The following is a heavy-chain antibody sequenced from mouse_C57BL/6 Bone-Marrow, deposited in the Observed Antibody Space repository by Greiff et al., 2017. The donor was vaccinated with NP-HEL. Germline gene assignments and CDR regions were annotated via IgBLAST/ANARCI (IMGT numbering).Heavy chain of an antibody. V-gene: IGHV5-4*03. CDR2: ISDGGSYT. J-gene: IGHJ4*01. Sequence: EVKLVESGGGLVKPGGSLKLSCAASGFTFSSYAMSWVRQTPEKRLEWVATISDGGSYTYYPDNVKGRFTISRDNAKNNLYLQMSHLKSEDTAMYYCARAHYYYAMDYWGQGTSVTVSS. CDR1: GFTFSSYA. CDR3: ARAHYYYAMDY.